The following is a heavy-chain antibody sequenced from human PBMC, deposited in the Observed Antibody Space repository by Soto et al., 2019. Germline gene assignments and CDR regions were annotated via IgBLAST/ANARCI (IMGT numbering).Heavy chain of an antibody. CDR2: IYYSGST. V-gene: IGHV4-59*01. D-gene: IGHD3-10*01. Sequence: PSETLSLTCTVSGGSISSYYWSWIRQPPGKGLEWIGYIYYSGSTNYNPSLKSRVTISVDTSKNQFSLKLSSVTAADTAVYYCARGTGSGIYSPNYYYMDVWGKGTTGTVSS. CDR3: ARGTGSGIYSPNYYYMDV. J-gene: IGHJ6*03. CDR1: GGSISSYY.